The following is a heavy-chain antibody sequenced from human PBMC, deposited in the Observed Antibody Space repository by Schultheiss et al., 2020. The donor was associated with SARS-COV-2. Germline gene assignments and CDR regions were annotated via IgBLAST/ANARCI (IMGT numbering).Heavy chain of an antibody. CDR1: GGSISSYY. J-gene: IGHJ1*01. V-gene: IGHV4-59*12. CDR3: ARRGLERLIDVSSGYGT. CDR2: IYYSGST. D-gene: IGHD3-22*01. Sequence: SETLSLTCTVSGGSISSYYWSWIRQPPGKGLEWIGYIYYSGSTNYNPSLKSRVTISVDTSKNQFSLKLSSVTAADTAVYYCARRGLERLIDVSSGYGTWGQGTLVTVSS.